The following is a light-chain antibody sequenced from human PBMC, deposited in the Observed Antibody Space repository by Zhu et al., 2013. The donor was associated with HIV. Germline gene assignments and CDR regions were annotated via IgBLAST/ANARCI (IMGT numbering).Light chain of an antibody. CDR2: GAS. V-gene: IGKV3-20*01. CDR1: QSVRSSY. Sequence: EIVLTQSPGTLSLSPGERATLSCRASQSVRSSYLAWYQQKPGQAPRLLIYGASSRATGIPDRFSGSGSGTDFSLTISRLEPEDFAVYYCQQYGSPPWTFGQGAKVEI. J-gene: IGKJ1*01. CDR3: QQYGSPPWT.